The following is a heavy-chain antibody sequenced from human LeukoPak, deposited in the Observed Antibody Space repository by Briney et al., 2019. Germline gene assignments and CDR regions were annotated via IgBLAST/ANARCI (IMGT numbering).Heavy chain of an antibody. V-gene: IGHV3-23*01. Sequence: GGSLRLSCAASGFTFSSYTMSWVRQAPGKGLEWVSAISASGGSTYYADSVKGRFTISRDNSQNTLYLQMNSLRAEDTAVYYCAKSPVATIRFFDPWGQGTLVTVSS. D-gene: IGHD5-12*01. CDR3: AKSPVATIRFFDP. CDR1: GFTFSSYT. J-gene: IGHJ5*02. CDR2: ISASGGST.